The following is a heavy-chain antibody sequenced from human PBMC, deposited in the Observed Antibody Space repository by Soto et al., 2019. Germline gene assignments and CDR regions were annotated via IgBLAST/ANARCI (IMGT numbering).Heavy chain of an antibody. D-gene: IGHD2-2*01. J-gene: IGHJ6*02. Sequence: SETLSLTCTVSGGSIRSYYWSWIRQSPGKGLEWIGYIYYSGSTNYNPSLKSRVTISEDTSKNQFSLNLSSVTAADTAVYYCARGCITTSCYLSYYYFGLDVWGQGTTVTVSS. CDR2: IYYSGST. V-gene: IGHV4-59*01. CDR3: ARGCITTSCYLSYYYFGLDV. CDR1: GGSIRSYY.